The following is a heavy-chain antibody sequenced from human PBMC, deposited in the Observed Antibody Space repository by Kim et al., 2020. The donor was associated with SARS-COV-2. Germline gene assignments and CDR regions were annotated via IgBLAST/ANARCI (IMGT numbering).Heavy chain of an antibody. CDR1: GFTFSSYA. CDR3: AKDERRTHNSGSYPDAFDI. Sequence: GGSLRLSCAASGFTFSSYAMSWVRQAPGKGLEWVSAISGSGGSTYYADSVKGRFTISRDNSKNTLYLQMNSLRAEDTAVYYCAKDERRTHNSGSYPDAFDIWGQGTMVTVSS. D-gene: IGHD1-26*01. CDR2: ISGSGGST. J-gene: IGHJ3*02. V-gene: IGHV3-23*01.